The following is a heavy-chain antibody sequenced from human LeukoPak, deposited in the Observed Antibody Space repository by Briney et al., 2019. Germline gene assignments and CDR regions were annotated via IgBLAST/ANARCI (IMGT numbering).Heavy chain of an antibody. CDR3: ARGADGSYTLFDY. CDR2: ISGDSGSI. CDR1: GFILSSYS. D-gene: IGHD1-26*01. J-gene: IGHJ4*02. V-gene: IGHV3-48*01. Sequence: GGSLRLSCAAYGFILSSYSMTWVRQAPGKGLEWISYISGDSGSIYYGDSVKGRFTISRDNAKNSLYLQMNSLRAEDTAVYYCARGADGSYTLFDYWGQGTLVTVSS.